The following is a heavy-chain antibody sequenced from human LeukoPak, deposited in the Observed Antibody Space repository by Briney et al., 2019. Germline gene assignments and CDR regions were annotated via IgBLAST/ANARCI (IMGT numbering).Heavy chain of an antibody. CDR3: ARVRYCGGDCS. J-gene: IGHJ5*02. Sequence: SETLSLTCTVSGGSISSGGYYWSWIRQPPGKGLEWIGYIYHSGSTYYNPSLKSRVTISVDTSKNQFSLKLSSVTAADTAVYYCARVRYCGGDCSWGQGTLVTVSS. CDR2: IYHSGST. D-gene: IGHD2-21*02. CDR1: GGSISSGGYY. V-gene: IGHV4-30-2*01.